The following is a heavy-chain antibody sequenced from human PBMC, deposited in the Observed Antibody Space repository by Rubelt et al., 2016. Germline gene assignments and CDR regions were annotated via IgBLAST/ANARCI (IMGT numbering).Heavy chain of an antibody. Sequence: EVQLVESGGGLVQPGGSLRLSCAASGFTFSSYWMSWVRQAPGQGLEWVANIKQDGSNKYYADSVKGRFTISRDNSKNMGYLQMNSLRAEDTAVYYCAKDRSVAGRGGLDYWGQGTLVTVSS. CDR1: GFTFSSYW. J-gene: IGHJ4*02. CDR2: IKQDGSNK. CDR3: AKDRSVAGRGGLDY. D-gene: IGHD6-19*01. V-gene: IGHV3-7*01.